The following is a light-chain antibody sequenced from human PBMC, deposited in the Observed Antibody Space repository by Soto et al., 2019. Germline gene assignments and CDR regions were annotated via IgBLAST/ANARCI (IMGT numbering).Light chain of an antibody. Sequence: QPVLTQSPSASASLGASVKLTCTLSSGHSNYAIAWHQQQSEKGPRYLMKLNSDGSHSKGAGIPDRLSGSSSGAERYLTISSLQSEDEADYYCQTWGSGIVVFGGGTKLTVL. CDR1: SGHSNYA. J-gene: IGLJ2*01. CDR2: LNSDGSH. CDR3: QTWGSGIVV. V-gene: IGLV4-69*01.